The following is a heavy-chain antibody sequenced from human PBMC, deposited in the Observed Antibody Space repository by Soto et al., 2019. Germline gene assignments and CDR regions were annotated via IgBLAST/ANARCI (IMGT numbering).Heavy chain of an antibody. CDR1: GGSMSDYF. Sequence: QVQLQESGPGLVTPSETLSLTCTVSGGSMSDYFWTWIRLPAGKRLEWIGRKSISGSTDYNPSLKGRASMSVDTSNNQFSLRLISVTAADTALYYCARSLGSAAGWSFDVWGQGILVTVSS. CDR2: KSISGST. CDR3: ARSLGSAAGWSFDV. D-gene: IGHD3-16*01. J-gene: IGHJ4*02. V-gene: IGHV4-4*07.